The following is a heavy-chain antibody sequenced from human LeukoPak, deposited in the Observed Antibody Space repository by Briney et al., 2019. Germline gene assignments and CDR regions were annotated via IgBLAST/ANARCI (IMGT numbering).Heavy chain of an antibody. Sequence: ASVKVSCKASGYTSTGYYMHWVRQAPGQGLEWMGWINPNSGGTNYAQKFQGRVTMTRDTSISTAYMELSRLRSDDTAVYYCARRGYSTPGYYYYMDVWGKGTTVTVSS. CDR3: ARRGYSTPGYYYYMDV. D-gene: IGHD6-13*01. V-gene: IGHV1-2*02. J-gene: IGHJ6*03. CDR2: INPNSGGT. CDR1: GYTSTGYY.